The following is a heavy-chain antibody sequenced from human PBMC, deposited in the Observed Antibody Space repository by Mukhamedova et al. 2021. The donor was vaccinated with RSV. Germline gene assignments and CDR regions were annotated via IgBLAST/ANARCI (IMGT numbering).Heavy chain of an antibody. CDR2: ISGSDGRT. J-gene: IGHJ4*02. V-gene: IGHV3-23*01. Sequence: QSTWEGLEWVSAISGSDGRTYYADSVKGRFTISRDNSKNTLSLQMNSLRAEDTAVYYCAKAKFSGTSKTFDYWGQRTLVNVS. CDR3: AKAKFSGTSKTFDY. D-gene: IGHD1-26*01.